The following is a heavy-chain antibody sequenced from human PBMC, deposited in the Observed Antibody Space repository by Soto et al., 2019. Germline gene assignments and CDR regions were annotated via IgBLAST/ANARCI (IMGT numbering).Heavy chain of an antibody. CDR3: SREPFSSSPTIFYYYGMDV. Sequence: ASVKVSCKASGYTFAAYYMYWVRQAPGQGLEWMGWINPNSGGTNYAQRFQGRVTMTRDTSVSTVYMELSRLRSDDTAVYYCSREPFSSSPTIFYYYGMDVWRQGTTVTVSS. CDR2: INPNSGGT. V-gene: IGHV1-2*02. D-gene: IGHD6-6*01. CDR1: GYTFAAYY. J-gene: IGHJ6*02.